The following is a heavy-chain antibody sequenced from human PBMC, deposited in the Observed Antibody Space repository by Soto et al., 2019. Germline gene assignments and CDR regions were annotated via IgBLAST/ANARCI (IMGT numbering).Heavy chain of an antibody. V-gene: IGHV2-5*02. Sequence: SGPTLVNPTQTLTLTCTFSGFSLSTSGVGVGWIRQPPGMSLDCFALFFWDVFKPYSPFLQRRFSITKDPSKTQVVFTLPNLDPLDTATYYCAHIPSYYQYAWFAPWGKGTLVTV. D-gene: IGHD3-10*01. CDR3: AHIPSYYQYAWFAP. CDR2: FFWDVFK. J-gene: IGHJ5*02. CDR1: GFSLSTSGVG.